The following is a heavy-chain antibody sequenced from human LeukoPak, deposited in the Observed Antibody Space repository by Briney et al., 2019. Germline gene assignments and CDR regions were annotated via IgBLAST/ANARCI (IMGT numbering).Heavy chain of an antibody. CDR3: ARDPILKPYYYDSSGYYLIYYFDY. J-gene: IGHJ4*02. Sequence: SVKVSCKASGGTFSSYAISWVRQAPGQGLEWMGGIIPIFGTANYAQKFQGRVTITADKSTSTAYMELSSLRSEDTAVYYCARDPILKPYYYDSSGYYLIYYFDYWGQGTLVTVSS. V-gene: IGHV1-69*06. CDR1: GGTFSSYA. CDR2: IIPIFGTA. D-gene: IGHD3-22*01.